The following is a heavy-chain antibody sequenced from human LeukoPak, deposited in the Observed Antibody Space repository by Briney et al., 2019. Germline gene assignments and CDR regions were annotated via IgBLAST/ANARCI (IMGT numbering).Heavy chain of an antibody. V-gene: IGHV3-74*01. Sequence: PGGSLRLSCTASGFTFGDHAMHWVRQAPGKGLVWVSRINSDGSSRNYADSVKGRFTISRDNAKNTLYLQMNSLRAEDTAVYYCASASSHRIAAGGDYWGQGTLVTVSS. CDR2: INSDGSSR. J-gene: IGHJ4*02. CDR1: GFTFGDHA. D-gene: IGHD6-13*01. CDR3: ASASSHRIAAGGDY.